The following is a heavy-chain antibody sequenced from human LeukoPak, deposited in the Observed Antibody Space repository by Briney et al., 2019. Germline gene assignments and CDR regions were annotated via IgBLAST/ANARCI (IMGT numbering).Heavy chain of an antibody. D-gene: IGHD4-23*01. Sequence: GGSLRLSCAASGFTFSNHGMNWVRQAPGKGLEWVSAISGSGGSTYYADSVKGRFTISRDNSKNTLYLQMNSLRAEDTAVYYCAKRGPRPGRWSDAFNIWGQGTMVTVSS. CDR1: GFTFSNHG. CDR2: ISGSGGST. CDR3: AKRGPRPGRWSDAFNI. V-gene: IGHV3-23*01. J-gene: IGHJ3*02.